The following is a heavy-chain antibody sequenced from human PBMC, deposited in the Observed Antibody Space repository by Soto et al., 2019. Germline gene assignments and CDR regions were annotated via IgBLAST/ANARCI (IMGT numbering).Heavy chain of an antibody. J-gene: IGHJ6*03. CDR2: ISGSGGST. V-gene: IGHV3-23*01. D-gene: IGHD4-17*01. CDR3: AKDGQYGDYSLYYYYYMDV. CDR1: GFTFSSYA. Sequence: EVQLLESGGGLVQPGGSLRLSCAASGFTFSSYAMSWVRQAPGKGLEWVSAISGSGGSTYYADSVKGRFIISRDNSKNTLYLQMNSLRAEDTAVYYCAKDGQYGDYSLYYYYYMDVWGKGTTVTVSS.